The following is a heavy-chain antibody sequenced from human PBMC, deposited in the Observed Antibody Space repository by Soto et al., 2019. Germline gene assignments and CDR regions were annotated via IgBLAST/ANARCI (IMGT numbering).Heavy chain of an antibody. CDR1: GGYISGGYYF. Sequence: PSETLSLTCAVSGGYISGGYYFWTWIRQPPGKGLEWIGYIHYSGTTSFFPSYNPSLRSRVTMSEDTSKNQFSLKLLSVTTADTAVYFCAAGEASSRNLAPYYLDFWGQGTLVTVSS. J-gene: IGHJ4*02. CDR3: AAGEASSRNLAPYYLDF. D-gene: IGHD6-13*01. V-gene: IGHV4-61*01. CDR2: IHYSGTT.